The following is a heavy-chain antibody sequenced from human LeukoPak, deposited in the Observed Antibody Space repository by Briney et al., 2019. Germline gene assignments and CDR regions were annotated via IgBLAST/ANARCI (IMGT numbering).Heavy chain of an antibody. V-gene: IGHV3-30*02. D-gene: IGHD3-22*01. J-gene: IGHJ6*03. CDR1: GFTFSGYD. CDR3: AKDYDSRGYYMDV. CDR2: IRYDGSNK. Sequence: GGSLRLSCAASGFTFSGYDMHWVRQAPGKGLEWVAFIRYDGSNKYYTDSVKGRFTISRDNSKNTLYLQMNSLRAEDTAVYYCAKDYDSRGYYMDVWGKGTTVTVSS.